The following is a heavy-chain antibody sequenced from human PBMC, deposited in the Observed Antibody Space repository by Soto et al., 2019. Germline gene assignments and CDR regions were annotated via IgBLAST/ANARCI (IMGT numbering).Heavy chain of an antibody. CDR2: INGGNGNT. CDR3: ARNYEKYYYYYMDL. D-gene: IGHD3-3*01. Sequence: VQLVQSGAEVKKPGASVKVSCKASGYSFTAYCIHWVRQAPGQRLEWMGWINGGNGNTKYSQNFQGRVTITRDTSASTAYMEVSSLSSEDTAVYYCARNYEKYYYYYMDLWGKGTTVTVSS. V-gene: IGHV1-3*01. CDR1: GYSFTAYC. J-gene: IGHJ6*03.